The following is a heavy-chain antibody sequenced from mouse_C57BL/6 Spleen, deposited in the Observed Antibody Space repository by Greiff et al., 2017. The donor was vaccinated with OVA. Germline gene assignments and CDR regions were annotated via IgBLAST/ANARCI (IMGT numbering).Heavy chain of an antibody. Sequence: QVQLQQPGAELVRPGSSVKLSCKASGYTFTSYWMHWVKQRPIQGLEWIGNIDPSDSETHYNQKFKDKATLTVDKSSSTAYMQLSSLTSEDSAVYYCARNDLLWRAMDYWGQGTSVTVSS. J-gene: IGHJ4*01. V-gene: IGHV1-52*01. D-gene: IGHD2-1*01. CDR2: IDPSDSET. CDR3: ARNDLLWRAMDY. CDR1: GYTFTSYW.